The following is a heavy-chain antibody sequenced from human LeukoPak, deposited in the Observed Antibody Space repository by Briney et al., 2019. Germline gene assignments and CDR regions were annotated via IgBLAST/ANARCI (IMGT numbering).Heavy chain of an antibody. CDR3: AKVKYLTLDAFDI. D-gene: IGHD2-21*02. V-gene: IGHV1-2*02. CDR2: INPNSGGT. Sequence: ASVKVSCKASGYSFTGYYIYWVRQAPGQGLEWMGWINPNSGGTNYAQKFQGRVALTRGTSITTSYMDLSGLTSDDTAVYYCAKVKYLTLDAFDIWGRGTMVTV. CDR1: GYSFTGYY. J-gene: IGHJ3*02.